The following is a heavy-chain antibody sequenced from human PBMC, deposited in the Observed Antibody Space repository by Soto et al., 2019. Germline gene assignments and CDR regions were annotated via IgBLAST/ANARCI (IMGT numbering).Heavy chain of an antibody. CDR2: IYTSGST. Sequence: SETLSLTCTVSGGSISSYYWSWIRQPAGKGLEWIGRIYTSGSTNYNPSLKSRVTMSVDTSKNQFSLKLSSVTAADTAVYYCAREIKLGADFWSGYRKWFDPWGQGTPVTVSS. CDR1: GGSISSYY. V-gene: IGHV4-4*07. D-gene: IGHD3-3*01. CDR3: AREIKLGADFWSGYRKWFDP. J-gene: IGHJ5*02.